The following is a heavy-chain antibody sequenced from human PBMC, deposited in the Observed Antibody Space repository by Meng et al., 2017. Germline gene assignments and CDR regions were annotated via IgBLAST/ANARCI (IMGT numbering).Heavy chain of an antibody. CDR3: ARVEWGDGYNP. V-gene: IGHV3-23*01. D-gene: IGHD5-24*01. CDR1: GFTFSSYA. CDR2: ISGSGGST. J-gene: IGHJ4*02. Sequence: GGSLRLSCAASGFTFSSYAMSWVRQAPGKGLEWVSAISGSGGSTYYADSVKGRFTISRDNAKNSLYLQMNSLRAEDTAVYYCARVEWGDGYNPWGQGTLVTVSS.